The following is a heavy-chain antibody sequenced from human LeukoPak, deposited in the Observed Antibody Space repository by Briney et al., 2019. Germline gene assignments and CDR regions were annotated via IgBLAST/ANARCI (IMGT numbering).Heavy chain of an antibody. V-gene: IGHV1-2*02. CDR3: AREGGGYSDNFDY. CDR1: GYTLTELS. D-gene: IGHD5-18*01. J-gene: IGHJ4*02. CDR2: INPNSGGT. Sequence: ASVKVSCKVSGYTLTELSMHWVRQAPGQGLEWMGWINPNSGGTNYAQKFQGRVTMTRDTSISTAYMELSRLRSDDTAVYYCAREGGGYSDNFDYWGQGTLVTVSS.